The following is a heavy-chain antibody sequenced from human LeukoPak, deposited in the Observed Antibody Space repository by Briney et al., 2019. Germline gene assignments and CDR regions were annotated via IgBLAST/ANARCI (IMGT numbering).Heavy chain of an antibody. CDR2: IYYSGST. CDR3: ARVGYSGYEYYFDN. V-gene: IGHV4-59*01. CDR1: GGSISSFY. D-gene: IGHD5-12*01. Sequence: SETLSLTCTVSGGSISSFYWSWIRQPPGKGLEWVGYIYYSGSTNYNPSLKSRVTLSVDTSKSQCSLKLSSVTAADTAVYYCARVGYSGYEYYFDNWGQGTLVTVSS. J-gene: IGHJ4*02.